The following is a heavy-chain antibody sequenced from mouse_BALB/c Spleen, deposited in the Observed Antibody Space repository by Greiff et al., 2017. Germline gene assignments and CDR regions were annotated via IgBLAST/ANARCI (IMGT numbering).Heavy chain of an antibody. J-gene: IGHJ4*01. Sequence: DVKLQESGGGLVQPGGSLKLSCAASGFTFSDYYMYWVRQTPEKRLEWVATISDGGSYTYYPDSVKGRFTISRDNAKNNLYLQMSSLKSEDTAMYYCARDNGNYYAMDYWGQGTSVTVSS. CDR2: ISDGGSYT. CDR3: ARDNGNYYAMDY. CDR1: GFTFSDYY. D-gene: IGHD2-1*01. V-gene: IGHV5-4*02.